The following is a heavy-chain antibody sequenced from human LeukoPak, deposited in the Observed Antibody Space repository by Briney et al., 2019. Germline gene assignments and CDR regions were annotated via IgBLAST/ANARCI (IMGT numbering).Heavy chain of an antibody. CDR2: ISSSSSTI. V-gene: IGHV3-48*01. J-gene: IGHJ6*03. D-gene: IGHD3-10*01. CDR3: ARVYYGSGSLHYSYYYMDV. Sequence: GGSLRLSCAASGFTFGSYSMNWVRQAPGKGLEWVSYISSSSSTIYYADSVKGRFTISRDNAKNSLYLPMNSLRAEDTAVYYCARVYYGSGSLHYSYYYMDVWGKGTTVTISS. CDR1: GFTFGSYS.